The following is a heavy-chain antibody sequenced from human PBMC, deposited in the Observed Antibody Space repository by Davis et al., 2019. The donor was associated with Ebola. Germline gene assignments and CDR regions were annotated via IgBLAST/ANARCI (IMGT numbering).Heavy chain of an antibody. V-gene: IGHV5-10-1*01. CDR2: IDPSDSKT. Sequence: KVSCKGSGYSFTSYWISWVRQMPGRGLEWMGRIDPSDSKTDYSPSFQGHVTISVDKPISTVYLHWSSLKASDTAMYYCSGFGLEWGQGTLVTVSS. J-gene: IGHJ4*02. D-gene: IGHD3/OR15-3a*01. CDR1: GYSFTSYW. CDR3: SGFGLE.